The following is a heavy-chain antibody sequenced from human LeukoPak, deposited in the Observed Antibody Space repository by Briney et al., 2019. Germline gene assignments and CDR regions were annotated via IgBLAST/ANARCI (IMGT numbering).Heavy chain of an antibody. CDR2: INPNSGGT. J-gene: IGHJ4*02. D-gene: IGHD5-12*01. V-gene: IGHV1-2*02. CDR3: ARGRGWLQLWSGDY. Sequence: GASVKVSCKASGYTFTGYYMHWVRQAPGQGLEWMGWINPNSGGTNYAQKFQGRVTMTRDTSISTAHMELSRLRSDDTAVYYCARGRGWLQLWSGDYWGQGTLVTVSS. CDR1: GYTFTGYY.